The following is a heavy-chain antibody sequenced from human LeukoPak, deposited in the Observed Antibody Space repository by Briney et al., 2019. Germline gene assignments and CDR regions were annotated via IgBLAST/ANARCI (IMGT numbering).Heavy chain of an antibody. J-gene: IGHJ5*02. D-gene: IGHD5/OR15-5a*01. CDR1: GGSISSYY. CDR3: ARNLKQGLNWFDP. V-gene: IGHV4-59*08. CDR2: IYYSGST. Sequence: SETLSLTCTVSGGSISSYYWSWIRQPPGKGLEWIGYIYYSGSTNYNPSLKSRVTISVDTSKNQFSLKLSSVTAADTAVYYCARNLKQGLNWFDPWGQGTLVTVSS.